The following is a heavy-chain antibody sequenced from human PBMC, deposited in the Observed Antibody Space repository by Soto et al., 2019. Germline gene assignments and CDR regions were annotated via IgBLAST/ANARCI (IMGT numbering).Heavy chain of an antibody. CDR3: ARDRLETETYGMDV. J-gene: IGHJ6*02. V-gene: IGHV4-4*07. CDR1: GGSMSGYY. Sequence: SETLSLTCTVSGGSMSGYYWTWIRQPAGKGLEYIGQIYTSGTTNYNPSLKSQVTMSKDTSENRFSLRLNSMTAADTAIYYCARDRLETETYGMDVWGRGTTVTV. CDR2: IYTSGTT. D-gene: IGHD1-1*01.